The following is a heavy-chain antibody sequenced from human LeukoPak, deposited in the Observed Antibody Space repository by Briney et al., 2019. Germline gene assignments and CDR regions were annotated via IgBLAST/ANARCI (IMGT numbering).Heavy chain of an antibody. CDR1: GFTVSTNH. CDR3: ARGRRLGGDYYPIDF. D-gene: IGHD2-21*01. V-gene: IGHV3-53*01. J-gene: IGHJ4*02. Sequence: PGGSLRLSCAASGFTVSTNHVSWVRRAPGKGLEWVSVIHSGGTTYYADSVKGRFTISRDNSKNTVYLQMNSLRAEDTAVYFCARGRRLGGDYYPIDFWGQGTLVTVSS. CDR2: IHSGGTT.